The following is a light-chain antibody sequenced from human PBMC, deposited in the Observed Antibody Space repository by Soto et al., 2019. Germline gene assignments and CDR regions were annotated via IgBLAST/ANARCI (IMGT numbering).Light chain of an antibody. CDR1: QSISSY. J-gene: IGKJ5*01. CDR2: AAS. Sequence: DIQMTQSPSTLSASVGDRVTITCRASQSISSYLNWYQQKPGKAPKLLIYAASSLKRGVPSRFSGSGSGTDFTLTISRLEPEDFAVYYCQQYGSSPNTFGQGTRLEIK. CDR3: QQYGSSPNT. V-gene: IGKV1-39*01.